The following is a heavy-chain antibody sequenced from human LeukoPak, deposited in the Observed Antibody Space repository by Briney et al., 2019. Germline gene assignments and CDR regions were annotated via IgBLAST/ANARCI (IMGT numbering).Heavy chain of an antibody. J-gene: IGHJ4*02. CDR1: GGSISSYY. D-gene: IGHD3-22*01. V-gene: IGHV4-4*07. Sequence: SETLSLTCTVSGGSISSYYWNWIRQPAGKGLEWIGRIYISGSTNYSPSLKSRVTISVDTSKNQFSLKLSSVTAADTAVYYCTRGSGYYRPRGVDYWDQGTLVTVSS. CDR3: TRGSGYYRPRGVDY. CDR2: IYISGST.